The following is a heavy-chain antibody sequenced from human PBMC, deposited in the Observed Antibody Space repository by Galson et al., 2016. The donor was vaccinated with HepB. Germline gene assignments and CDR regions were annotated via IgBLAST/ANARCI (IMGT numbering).Heavy chain of an antibody. J-gene: IGHJ4*02. CDR3: ARGPLGYYYDRSGSLDF. Sequence: SVKVSCKASGYTFTDYYMHWVRQAPGQGLEWMGWINPNSGGTDYAQSFQGRVTMTRDTSISTASMELSRLRSDDTAVYYCARGPLGYYYDRSGSLDFWGQGTLVTISS. V-gene: IGHV1-2*02. D-gene: IGHD3-22*01. CDR2: INPNSGGT. CDR1: GYTFTDYY.